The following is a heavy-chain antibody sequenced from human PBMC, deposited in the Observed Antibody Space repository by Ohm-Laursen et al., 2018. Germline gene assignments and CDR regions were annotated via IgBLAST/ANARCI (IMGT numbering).Heavy chain of an antibody. V-gene: IGHV1-18*04. CDR1: GYTFVSYA. CDR3: ARDSYYDFWSGYSTYYHGMDV. CDR2: IGTLNNKT. Sequence: ASVKVSCKVSGYTFVSYAISWVRQAPGQGLEWMGWIGTLNNKTNYAQKFQGRVTVTTDTSTSTAYMELRSLTSDDTAVYFCARDSYYDFWSGYSTYYHGMDVWGQGTTVTVSS. D-gene: IGHD3-3*01. J-gene: IGHJ6*02.